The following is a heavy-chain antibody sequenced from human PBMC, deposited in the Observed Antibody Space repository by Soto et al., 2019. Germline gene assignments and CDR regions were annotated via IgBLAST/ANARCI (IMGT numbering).Heavy chain of an antibody. D-gene: IGHD5-18*01. J-gene: IGHJ5*02. CDR3: ARHSRGYSYGTSYRGRSFFDP. Sequence: PSETLSLTCTVSGGSIGSYYWSWIRQPPGKGLEWIGYIYYSGSTNYNPSLKSRVTISVDTSKNQFSLKLSSVTAADTAVYYCARHSRGYSYGTSYRGRSFFDPWGQGTLVTVSS. CDR1: GGSIGSYY. V-gene: IGHV4-59*08. CDR2: IYYSGST.